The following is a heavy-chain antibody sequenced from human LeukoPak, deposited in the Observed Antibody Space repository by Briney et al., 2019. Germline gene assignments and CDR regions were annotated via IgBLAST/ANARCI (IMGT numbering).Heavy chain of an antibody. CDR3: ATLGSGSYYRAY. CDR2: IIPIFGTA. Sequence: SVKVSCKASGGTFSSYAISWVRQAPGQGLEWMGRIIPIFGTANYAQKFQGRVTITTDESTSTAYMELSSLRSEDTAVYYCATLGSGSYYRAYWGQGTLVTVSS. J-gene: IGHJ4*02. V-gene: IGHV1-69*05. D-gene: IGHD1-26*01. CDR1: GGTFSSYA.